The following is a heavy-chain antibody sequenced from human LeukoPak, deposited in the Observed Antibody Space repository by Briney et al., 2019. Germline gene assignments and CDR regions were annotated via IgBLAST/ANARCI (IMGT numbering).Heavy chain of an antibody. D-gene: IGHD3-22*01. CDR1: GFTFSSYA. J-gene: IGHJ4*02. V-gene: IGHV3-30-3*01. CDR3: ARDPANQYYYDSSGYC. CDR2: ISYDGSNK. Sequence: GGSLRLSCAASGFTFSSYAMHWVRQAPGKGLEWVAVISYDGSNKYYADSVKGRFTISRDNSKNTLYLQMNSLRAEDTAVYYCARDPANQYYYDSSGYCWGQGTLVTVSS.